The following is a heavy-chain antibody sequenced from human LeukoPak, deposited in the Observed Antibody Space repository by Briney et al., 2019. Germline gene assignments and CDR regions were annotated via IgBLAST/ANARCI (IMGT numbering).Heavy chain of an antibody. D-gene: IGHD3-9*01. V-gene: IGHV3-23*01. Sequence: GGSLRLSCAASGFTFSSYAMSRVRQAPGKGLEGFSAISGSGGSTYYADSVKDRFTISRDNSKNTLYLQMNSLRAEDTAVYSCAKDYDKEYYDILTGYSPNVGFDYWGQGTLVTVSS. CDR1: GFTFSSYA. J-gene: IGHJ4*02. CDR3: AKDYDKEYYDILTGYSPNVGFDY. CDR2: ISGSGGST.